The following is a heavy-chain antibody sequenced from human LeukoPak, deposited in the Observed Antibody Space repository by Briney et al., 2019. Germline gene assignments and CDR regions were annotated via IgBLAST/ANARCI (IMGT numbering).Heavy chain of an antibody. Sequence: GGSLRRSCVASGFTFSSYWMHWVRQDPRKGLVGGSRINGDGRNINYADSVRGRFTISRDNAKNTLYLQMNTLRVEDTAVYYCAKRMGSGTTGPFDYWGQGTLVTVSS. CDR1: GFTFSSYW. CDR2: INGDGRNI. J-gene: IGHJ4*02. D-gene: IGHD1-14*01. CDR3: AKRMGSGTTGPFDY. V-gene: IGHV3-74*01.